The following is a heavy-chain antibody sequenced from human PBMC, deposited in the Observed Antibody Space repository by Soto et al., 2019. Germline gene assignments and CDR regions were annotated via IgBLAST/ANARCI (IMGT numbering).Heavy chain of an antibody. CDR1: GFSFSSYS. V-gene: IGHV3-21*06. CDR3: AKGTGAFPRSDGFDI. D-gene: IGHD2-2*01. J-gene: IGHJ3*02. CDR2: ISSRSGYI. Sequence: EVQLVESGGGLVKPGGSLRLSCAGSGFSFSSYSMNWVRLAPGKGLEWVSSISSRSGYIYYADSIRGRFTISRDNAKNSLYLQMSSLRAEDTAVYYCAKGTGAFPRSDGFDIWGQGTMVTVSS.